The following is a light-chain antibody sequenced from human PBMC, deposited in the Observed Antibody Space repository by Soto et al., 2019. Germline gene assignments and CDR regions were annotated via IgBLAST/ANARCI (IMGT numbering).Light chain of an antibody. CDR3: QQYGSSPTWT. J-gene: IGKJ1*01. Sequence: EIVLTQSPGTLSLSPGERATLSCRASQSVSSSYLAWYQQKPSQAPRLLIYSASSRATGIPDRFSGSGSGTDFTLTISRLEPEDFAVYYCQQYGSSPTWTFGQGTKVEIK. CDR2: SAS. V-gene: IGKV3-20*01. CDR1: QSVSSSY.